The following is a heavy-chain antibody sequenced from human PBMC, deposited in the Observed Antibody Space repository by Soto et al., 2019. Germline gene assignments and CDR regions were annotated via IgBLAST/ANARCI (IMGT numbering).Heavy chain of an antibody. Sequence: QGQLVQSGAEVKKPGASVKVSCGTSGFSFTSYSFHWVRQAPAQGLQWMGWINAGRGKTKYSPQFQGRVTFTWDTSANAVYMELSRLTSEETSVFFCARWIDNGYFDYWGQGTLVTVSA. D-gene: IGHD4-17*01. CDR3: ARWIDNGYFDY. J-gene: IGHJ4*02. V-gene: IGHV1-3*01. CDR2: INAGRGKT. CDR1: GFSFTSYS.